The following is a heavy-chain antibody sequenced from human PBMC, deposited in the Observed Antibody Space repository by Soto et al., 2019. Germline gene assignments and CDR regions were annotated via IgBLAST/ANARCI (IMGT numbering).Heavy chain of an antibody. CDR1: GFTFSSYA. J-gene: IGHJ5*02. CDR2: ISGSGGST. D-gene: IGHD3-9*01. V-gene: IGHV3-23*01. CDR3: AADYDILTGHPDWFDP. Sequence: GGSLRLSCAASGFTFSSYAMSWVRQAPGKGLEWVSAISGSGGSTYYADSVKGRFTISRDNSKNTLYLQMNSLRAEDTAVYYCAADYDILTGHPDWFDPWGQGTLVTVSS.